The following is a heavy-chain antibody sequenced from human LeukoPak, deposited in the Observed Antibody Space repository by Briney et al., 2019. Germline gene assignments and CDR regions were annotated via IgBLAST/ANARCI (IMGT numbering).Heavy chain of an antibody. CDR2: IIPIFDTA. J-gene: IGHJ6*02. CDR3: ARISLGAIWGYYYGMDV. V-gene: IGHV1-69*13. D-gene: IGHD1-26*01. Sequence: SVKVSCKASGGTFSSYSISWVRQAPGQGLEWMGGIIPIFDTADYAQKFQGRVTITADESTSTAYMELSSVRSEDTAVFYCARISLGAIWGYYYGMDVWGQGTTVTVSS. CDR1: GGTFSSYS.